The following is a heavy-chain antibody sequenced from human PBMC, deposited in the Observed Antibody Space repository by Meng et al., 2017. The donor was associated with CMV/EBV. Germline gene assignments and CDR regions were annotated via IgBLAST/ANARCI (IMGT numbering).Heavy chain of an antibody. CDR2: INSDGSST. CDR1: GFTFSSYW. J-gene: IGHJ5*02. CDR3: ARVSPNMVRGVIEAGFDP. D-gene: IGHD3-10*01. V-gene: IGHV3-74*01. Sequence: LKISCAASGFTFSSYWMHWVRQAPGKGLVWVSRINSDGSSTSYADSVKGRFTISRDNAKNTLYLQMNSLRAEDTAVYYCARVSPNMVRGVIEAGFDPWGQGTLVTVSS.